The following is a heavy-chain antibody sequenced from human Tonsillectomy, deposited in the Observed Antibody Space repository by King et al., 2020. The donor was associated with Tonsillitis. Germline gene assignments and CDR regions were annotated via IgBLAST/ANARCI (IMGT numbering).Heavy chain of an antibody. V-gene: IGHV1-2*02. CDR3: ARDLRYSDYDGAFNI. D-gene: IGHD5-12*01. J-gene: IGHJ3*02. Sequence: VQLVQSGAEVKKPGASVKVSCKASGYTFTGYYLHWVRQAPGQGLEWMGWIHPNSGGTNYARRFQGRVTMTRDTSINIAYMELSSLRSDDTAVYYCARDLRYSDYDGAFNIWGQGTMVTVSS. CDR1: GYTFTGYY. CDR2: IHPNSGGT.